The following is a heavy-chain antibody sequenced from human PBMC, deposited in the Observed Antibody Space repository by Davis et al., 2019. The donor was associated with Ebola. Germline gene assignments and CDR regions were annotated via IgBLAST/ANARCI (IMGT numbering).Heavy chain of an antibody. Sequence: MPSETLSLTCTVSGGSISSYYWSWIRQPPGKGLEWIGYIYYSGSTNYNPSLKSRVTISVDTSKTQFSLKLSSVTAADTAVYYCARYVNTAGWYFDLWGRGTLVTVSS. CDR3: ARYVNTAGWYFDL. CDR2: IYYSGST. J-gene: IGHJ2*01. D-gene: IGHD6-19*01. CDR1: GGSISSYY. V-gene: IGHV4-59*01.